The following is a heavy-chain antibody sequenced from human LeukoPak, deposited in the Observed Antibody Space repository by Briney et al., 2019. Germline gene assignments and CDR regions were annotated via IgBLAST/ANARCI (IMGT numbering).Heavy chain of an antibody. V-gene: IGHV7-4-1*02. Sequence: ASVKVSCKASGYTFTSYAMNWVRQAPGQGLEWMGWINTNTGNPTYAQGFTGRFVFSLDTSVSTAYLQISSLKAEDTAVYYCARDHIAAAGDYYYYYYMDVWGKGTTVTVSS. CDR2: INTNTGNP. J-gene: IGHJ6*03. D-gene: IGHD6-13*01. CDR1: GYTFTSYA. CDR3: ARDHIAAAGDYYYYYYMDV.